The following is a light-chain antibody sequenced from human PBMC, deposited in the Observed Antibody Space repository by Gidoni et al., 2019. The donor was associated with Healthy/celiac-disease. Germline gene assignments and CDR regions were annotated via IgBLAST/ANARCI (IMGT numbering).Light chain of an antibody. CDR1: QSVLYSSNNKNY. V-gene: IGKV4-1*01. J-gene: IGKJ4*01. Sequence: IVMPQSPDSLAVSLGERATINCKSSQSVLYSSNNKNYLAWYQQKPGQPPKLLIYWASTRESGVPDRISGSGSGTDFTLTISSLQAEDVAVYYCQQYYSTPLTFGGGTKVEIK. CDR2: WAS. CDR3: QQYYSTPLT.